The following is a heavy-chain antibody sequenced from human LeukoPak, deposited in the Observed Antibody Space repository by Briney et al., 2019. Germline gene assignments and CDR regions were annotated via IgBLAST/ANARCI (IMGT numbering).Heavy chain of an antibody. CDR3: ARIACSSSSCTYSGRRRVRGGSLDP. V-gene: IGHV1-18*01. CDR2: ISSYNGNT. CDR1: GYTFNTYG. Sequence: ASVTVSCKASGYTFNTYGITWVRRAPGHGLEWMGWISSYNGNTSYAAKVQGRITMTKDTSASTAYLELRSLRSDDTAAYYCARIACSSSSCTYSGRRRVRGGSLDPWGQGTLVTVSS. J-gene: IGHJ5*02. D-gene: IGHD2-2*01.